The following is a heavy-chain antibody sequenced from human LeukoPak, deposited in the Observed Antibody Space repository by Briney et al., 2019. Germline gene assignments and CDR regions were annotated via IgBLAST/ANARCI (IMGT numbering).Heavy chain of an antibody. V-gene: IGHV3-48*01. CDR1: GFTLSSYS. Sequence: GGSLRLSCAASGFTLSSYSMNWVRQAPGKGLEWVSYISSSSTIYYADSVKGRFTISRDNAKNSLYLQMNSLRAEDTAVYYCARDTRGITMVRGVPPAFDYWGQGTLVTVSS. J-gene: IGHJ4*02. CDR2: ISSSSTI. D-gene: IGHD3-10*01. CDR3: ARDTRGITMVRGVPPAFDY.